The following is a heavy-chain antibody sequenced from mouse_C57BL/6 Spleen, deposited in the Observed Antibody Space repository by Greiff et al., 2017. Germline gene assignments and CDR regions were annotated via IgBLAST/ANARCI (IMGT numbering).Heavy chain of an antibody. V-gene: IGHV1-81*01. CDR2: IYPRSGNT. D-gene: IGHD2-2*01. CDR3: ARAGYPLYGYFDV. Sequence: VQVVESGAELARPGASVKLSCKASGYTFTSYGISWVKQRTGQGLEWIGGIYPRSGNTYYNEKFKGKATLTADKSSSTAYMELSSLTSEDSAVYFCARAGYPLYGYFDVWGTGTTVTVSS. CDR1: GYTFTSYG. J-gene: IGHJ1*03.